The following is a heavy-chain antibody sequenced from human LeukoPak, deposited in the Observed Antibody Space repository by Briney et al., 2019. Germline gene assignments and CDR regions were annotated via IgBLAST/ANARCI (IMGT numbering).Heavy chain of an antibody. V-gene: IGHV4-59*01. CDR1: GIPLSNYY. J-gene: IGHJ5*02. CDR3: ARGGVVGTMLRGINWFDP. D-gene: IGHD3-10*01. CDR2: IYYSGST. Sequence: SETLSLTCSVSGIPLSNYYWNWIRQSPGKGLEWIGYIYYSGSTDYNPPLKSRVTMSIDMSKRQFSLELSSVTAADTAVYYCARGGVVGTMLRGINWFDPWGPGTLVAVSS.